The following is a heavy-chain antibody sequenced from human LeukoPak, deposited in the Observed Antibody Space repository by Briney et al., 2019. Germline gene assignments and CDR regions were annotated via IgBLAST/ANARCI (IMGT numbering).Heavy chain of an antibody. Sequence: SETLSLTCAVSGGSISSGGYSWGWIRQPPGKGLEWIGYIYHSGSTYYNPSLKSRVTISVDRSKNQFSLKLSSVTAADTAVYYCARARATQIAWFDPWGQGTLVTVSS. V-gene: IGHV4-30-2*01. D-gene: IGHD6-13*01. J-gene: IGHJ5*02. CDR1: GGSISSGGYS. CDR3: ARARATQIAWFDP. CDR2: IYHSGST.